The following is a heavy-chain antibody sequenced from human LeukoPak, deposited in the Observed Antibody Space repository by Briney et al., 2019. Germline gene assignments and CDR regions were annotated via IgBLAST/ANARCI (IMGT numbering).Heavy chain of an antibody. J-gene: IGHJ4*02. D-gene: IGHD6-13*01. V-gene: IGHV3-23*01. CDR1: GFTFSSYA. CDR2: ISGSGGST. CDR3: ARDLAAADDY. Sequence: PGGSLRLSCAASGFTFSSYAMSWVRQAPGKGLEWVSAISGSGGSTYYADSVKGRFTISRDNAKNSLYLQMNSLRAEDTAVYYCARDLAAADDYWGQGTLVTVSS.